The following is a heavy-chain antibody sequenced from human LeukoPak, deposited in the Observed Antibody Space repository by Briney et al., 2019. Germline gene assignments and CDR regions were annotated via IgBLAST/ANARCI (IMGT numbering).Heavy chain of an antibody. V-gene: IGHV3-21*01. CDR2: ISSSSSYI. J-gene: IGHJ4*02. D-gene: IGHD1-26*01. CDR1: GFMFSTYS. CDR3: ARDRKVGASAVVPVDY. Sequence: KSGGSLRLSCAASGFMFSTYSMNWVRQAPGKGLEWVSSISSSSSYIYYADSVKGRFTISRDNAQNSLYLQMDSLRVEDTAVYYCARDRKVGASAVVPVDYWGQGTLVTVSS.